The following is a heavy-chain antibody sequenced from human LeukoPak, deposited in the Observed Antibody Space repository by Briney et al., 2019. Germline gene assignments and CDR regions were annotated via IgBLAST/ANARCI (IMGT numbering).Heavy chain of an antibody. V-gene: IGHV3-23*01. CDR1: GFTFSSYA. CDR3: AKDSFRLFGSKTGGGSDY. Sequence: PGGSLRLSCAASGFTFSSYAMSWVRQAPGKGLEWVSAISGSGGSTCYADSVKGRFTISRDNSKNTLYLQMNSLRAEDTAVYYCAKDSFRLFGSKTGGGSDYWGQGTLVTVSS. CDR2: ISGSGGST. J-gene: IGHJ4*02. D-gene: IGHD1-1*01.